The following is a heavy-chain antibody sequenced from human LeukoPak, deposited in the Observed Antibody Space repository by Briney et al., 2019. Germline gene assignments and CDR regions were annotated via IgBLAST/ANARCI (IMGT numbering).Heavy chain of an antibody. V-gene: IGHV5-51*01. Sequence: GESLKISCKGSGYSFTSYWIGWVRQMPGKGLEWMGIIYPGDSDTRCSPSFQGQVTISADKSISTAYLQWSSLKASDTAMYYCARPQKAYYYDSSGYSLDYWGQGTLVTVSS. D-gene: IGHD3-22*01. CDR3: ARPQKAYYYDSSGYSLDY. CDR2: IYPGDSDT. J-gene: IGHJ4*02. CDR1: GYSFTSYW.